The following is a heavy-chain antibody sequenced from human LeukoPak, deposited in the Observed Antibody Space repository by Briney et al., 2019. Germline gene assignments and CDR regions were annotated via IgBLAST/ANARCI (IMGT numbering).Heavy chain of an antibody. CDR3: ARGAGTRDYFDY. D-gene: IGHD1-1*01. V-gene: IGHV1-69*13. J-gene: IGHJ4*02. CDR1: GGTFISYA. Sequence: GASVKVSCKASGGTFISYAISWVRQAPGQGLEWMGGIIPIFGTANYAQKFQGRVTITADESTSTAYMELSSLRSEDTAVYYCARGAGTRDYFDYWGQGTLVTVSS. CDR2: IIPIFGTA.